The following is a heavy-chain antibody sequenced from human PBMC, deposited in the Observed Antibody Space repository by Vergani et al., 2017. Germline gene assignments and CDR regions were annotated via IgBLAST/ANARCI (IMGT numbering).Heavy chain of an antibody. D-gene: IGHD3-16*01. J-gene: IGHJ6*04. CDR3: ARVFGGEQVDG. CDR1: GGSISSGSYY. CDR2: IYTSGST. V-gene: IGHV4-61*02. Sequence: QVQLQESGPGLVKPSQTLSLTCTVSGGSISSGSYYWSWIRQPAGKGLEWIGRIYTSGSTNYNPSLKSRVTISVDTSKNQFSLKLSSVTAADTAVYYCARVFGGEQVDGWGKGTTVTVSS.